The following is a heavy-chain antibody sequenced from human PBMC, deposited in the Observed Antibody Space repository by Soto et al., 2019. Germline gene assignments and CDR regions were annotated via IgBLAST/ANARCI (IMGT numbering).Heavy chain of an antibody. CDR1: GFTFSSYA. CDR3: ARELTTVTPYYYYYGMDV. D-gene: IGHD4-17*01. Sequence: GGSLRLSCAASGFTFSSYAMHWVRQAPGKGLEWVAVISYDGSNKYYADSVKGRFTISRDNSKNTLYLQMNSLRAEDTAVYYCARELTTVTPYYYYYGMDVWGQGTTVTVSS. V-gene: IGHV3-30-3*01. J-gene: IGHJ6*02. CDR2: ISYDGSNK.